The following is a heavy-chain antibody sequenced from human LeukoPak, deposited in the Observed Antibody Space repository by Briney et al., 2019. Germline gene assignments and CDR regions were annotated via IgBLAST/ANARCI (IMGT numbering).Heavy chain of an antibody. CDR3: ARDLGVCSGGTCYSVYDY. V-gene: IGHV3-7*01. CDR1: GFTFSDYY. J-gene: IGHJ4*02. Sequence: PGGSLRLSCAASGFTFSDYYMSWIRQAPGKGLEWVADIKEDGSEKHCVDSVKGRFTISRDNAENSLYLQMNSLRAEDTAIYYCARDLGVCSGGTCYSVYDYWGQGTLVTVSS. CDR2: IKEDGSEK. D-gene: IGHD2-15*01.